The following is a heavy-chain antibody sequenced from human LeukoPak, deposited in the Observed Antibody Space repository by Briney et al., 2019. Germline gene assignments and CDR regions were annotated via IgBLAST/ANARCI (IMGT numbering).Heavy chain of an antibody. CDR2: IIPIFGTA. CDR3: ARDMKRSRARWENLGFDP. V-gene: IGHV1-69*06. J-gene: IGHJ5*02. Sequence: SVKVSCKASGGTFSNYTITWVRQAPGQGLEWMGGIIPIFGTAKYAQMSKGRVTITADKSTSTAYMQLSSLRSDDTAVYYCARDMKRSRARWENLGFDPWGQGTLVTVSS. D-gene: IGHD1-26*01. CDR1: GGTFSNYT.